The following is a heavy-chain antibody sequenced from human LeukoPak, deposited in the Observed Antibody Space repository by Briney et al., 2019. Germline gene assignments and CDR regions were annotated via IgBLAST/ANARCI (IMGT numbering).Heavy chain of an antibody. Sequence: SETLSLTCTVYGGSVSGYYWSWIRQSPGKELEWIGEINDSGNTNYNSSLKSRVTLSVDTSKNEFSLKLRSVTAADTAVYFCARGGYSYTSGGYFDFWGRGTLVTVSS. CDR1: GGSVSGYY. J-gene: IGHJ2*01. V-gene: IGHV4-34*01. D-gene: IGHD5-18*01. CDR3: ARGGYSYTSGGYFDF. CDR2: INDSGNT.